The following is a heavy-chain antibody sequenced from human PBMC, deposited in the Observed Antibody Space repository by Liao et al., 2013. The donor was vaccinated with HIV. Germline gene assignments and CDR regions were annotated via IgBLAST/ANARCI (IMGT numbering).Heavy chain of an antibody. V-gene: IGHV4-61*02. D-gene: IGHD2-2*02. CDR1: GGSLIGGDYY. CDR3: AREGTDHCSTTSCHRLDAFDI. Sequence: QVQLQESGPGLVKPSQTLSLTCTVSGGSLIGGDYYLTWIRQPAGKGLEWIGRIYTTGSTNYNPSLKSRLTISVDTSKNQFSLKLSSVTAADTAVYYCAREGTDHCSTTSCHRLDAFDIWGQGTMVTVSS. J-gene: IGHJ3*02. CDR2: IYTTGST.